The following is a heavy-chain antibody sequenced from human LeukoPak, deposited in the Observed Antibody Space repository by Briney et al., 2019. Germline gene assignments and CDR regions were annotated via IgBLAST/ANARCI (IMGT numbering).Heavy chain of an antibody. CDR3: AVKYGSGSYYFDF. CDR2: ITSSVYNT. CDR1: GFTFNNYA. Sequence: GGSLRLSCATSGFTFNNYAMSWVRQAPGEGLEWVSTITSSVYNTYYADSVKGRFTISRDNSNNTLFLQMNSLRAEDTAVYHCAVKYGSGSYYFDFWGQGTLVTGSS. J-gene: IGHJ4*02. D-gene: IGHD3-10*01. V-gene: IGHV3-23*01.